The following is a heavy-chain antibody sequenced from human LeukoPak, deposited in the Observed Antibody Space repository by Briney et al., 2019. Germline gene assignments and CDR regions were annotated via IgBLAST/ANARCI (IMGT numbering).Heavy chain of an antibody. V-gene: IGHV1-2*02. CDR2: INPNSGGT. J-gene: IGHJ4*02. Sequence: ASVKVSCKASGYTFTSYGISWVRQAPGQGLEWMGWINPNSGGTNYAQKFQGRVTMTRDTSISTAYMELSRLRSDDTAVYYCARDYEWFGELLQGFDYWGQGTLVTVSS. D-gene: IGHD3-10*01. CDR1: GYTFTSYG. CDR3: ARDYEWFGELLQGFDY.